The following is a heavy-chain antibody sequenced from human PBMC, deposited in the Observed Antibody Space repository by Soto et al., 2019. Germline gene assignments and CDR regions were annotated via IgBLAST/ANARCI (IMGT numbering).Heavy chain of an antibody. J-gene: IGHJ3*02. D-gene: IGHD2-21*01. CDR1: GFTFSSYA. V-gene: IGHV3-23*01. CDR3: AKDLAYSPRGGDAFDI. CDR2: ISGSGGST. Sequence: GGSLRLSCAASGFTFSSYAMSWVRQAPGKGLEWVSAISGSGGSTYYADSVKGRFTISRDNSKNTLYLQMNSLRAEDTAVYYCAKDLAYSPRGGDAFDIWGQGTMVTVSS.